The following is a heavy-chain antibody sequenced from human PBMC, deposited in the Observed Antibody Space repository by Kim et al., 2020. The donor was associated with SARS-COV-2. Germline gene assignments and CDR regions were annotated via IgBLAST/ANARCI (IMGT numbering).Heavy chain of an antibody. D-gene: IGHD3-22*01. CDR1: GFTFSSYS. CDR3: AGGQADYYDSVGYGLDV. J-gene: IGHJ6*02. Sequence: GGSLRLSCAASGFTFSSYSMNWVRQAPGKGLEWVSTISSSSSTIYYADSVKGRFTISRDNAKNSLYLQMNSLRDEDTAVYFCAGGQADYYDSVGYGLDVWGQGTTVTVSS. CDR2: ISSSSSTI. V-gene: IGHV3-48*02.